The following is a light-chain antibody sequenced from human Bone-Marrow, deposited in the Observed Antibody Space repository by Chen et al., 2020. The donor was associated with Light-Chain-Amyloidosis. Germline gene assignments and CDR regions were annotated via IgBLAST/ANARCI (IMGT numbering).Light chain of an antibody. V-gene: IGKV3-20*01. CDR3: LQYGSSIRT. CDR1: QRVASDD. Sequence: DIVLTQSPGTLSVSPGERATLSCRASQRVASDDFAWYQQKPGQAPRLLIFDISKRATGVSVRFSGSGSETDFTLTISRVEPEDLAMYYCLQYGSSIRTFGQGTRLDIK. J-gene: IGKJ2*01. CDR2: DIS.